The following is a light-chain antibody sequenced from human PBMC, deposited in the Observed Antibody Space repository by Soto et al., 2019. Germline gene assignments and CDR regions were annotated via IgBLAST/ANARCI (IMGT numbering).Light chain of an antibody. CDR2: GAF. J-gene: IGKJ1*01. CDR3: QQDYNLPWT. V-gene: IGKV3D-7*01. Sequence: PGDIVTLSCRASQSVRSSYLTGYQQKPGQAPGLLIYGAFTRASSIPARFSGSGSGTDFTLTISSLQPEDFAVYYCQQDYNLPWTFGQGTKVDIK. CDR1: QSVRSSY.